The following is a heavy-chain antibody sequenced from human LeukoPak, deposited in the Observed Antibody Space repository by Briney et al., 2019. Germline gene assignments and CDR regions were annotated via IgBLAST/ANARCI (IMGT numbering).Heavy chain of an antibody. D-gene: IGHD3-9*01. J-gene: IGHJ6*03. CDR3: AKGILRYFDRTFYYMDV. V-gene: IGHV3-43*01. CDR1: GFTFDDYT. Sequence: GGSLRLSCAASGFTFDDYTMHWVRQAPVKGLEWVSLISWDGGSTYYADSVKGRFTISRDNSKNSLYLQMNSLRTEDTALYYCAKGILRYFDRTFYYMDVWGKGTTVTVSS. CDR2: ISWDGGST.